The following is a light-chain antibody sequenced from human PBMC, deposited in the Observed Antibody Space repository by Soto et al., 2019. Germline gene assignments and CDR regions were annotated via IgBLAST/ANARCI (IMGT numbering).Light chain of an antibody. CDR2: AAS. J-gene: IGKJ3*01. V-gene: IGKV1-27*01. CDR1: QGIRNF. Sequence: DIQMTQSPTSLSASVGDRVTITCRASQGIRNFVAWYQQKPGNAPKLLIYAASTLQSGDPSRFSGSGSGTDFTLTINSLQPEDVATYSCQKYSSVPVFGPGTKVEIK. CDR3: QKYSSVPV.